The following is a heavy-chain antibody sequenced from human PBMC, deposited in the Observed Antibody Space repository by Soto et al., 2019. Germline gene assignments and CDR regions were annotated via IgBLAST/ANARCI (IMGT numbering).Heavy chain of an antibody. CDR2: IYYSGST. Sequence: PSETLSLTCAVSGGSISSGDYYWSWIRQPPGKGLEWIGYIYYSGSTYYNPSLKSRVTISVDTSKNQFSLKLSSVTAADTAVYYCARDQRRITMIGEAFDIWGQGTMVTVSS. V-gene: IGHV4-30-4*01. CDR3: ARDQRRITMIGEAFDI. CDR1: GGSISSGDYY. J-gene: IGHJ3*02. D-gene: IGHD3-22*01.